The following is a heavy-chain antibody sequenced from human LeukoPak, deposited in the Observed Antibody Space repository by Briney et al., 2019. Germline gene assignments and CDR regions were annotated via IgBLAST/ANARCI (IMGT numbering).Heavy chain of an antibody. V-gene: IGHV4-59*01. CDR1: GGSISGYY. D-gene: IGHD3-22*01. J-gene: IGHJ3*02. Sequence: PSETLSLTCTVSGGSISGYYWSWIRQPPGKGLEWIGYIYHTGSTNYNPSLKSRVTISVDTSKNQFSLKLSSVTAADTAVYYCAREFYYDSSSSFDIWGQGTMVTVSS. CDR2: IYHTGST. CDR3: AREFYYDSSSSFDI.